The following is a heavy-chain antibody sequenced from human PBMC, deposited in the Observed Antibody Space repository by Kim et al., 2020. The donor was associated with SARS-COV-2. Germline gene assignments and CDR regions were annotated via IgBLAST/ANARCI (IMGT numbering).Heavy chain of an antibody. V-gene: IGHV3-7*01. Sequence: DGVEKYYVDSVKGRFTISRDNAKNSRYLQMNSLRAEDTAVYYCARDRNIAYWGQGTLVTVSS. CDR3: ARDRNIAY. D-gene: IGHD1-1*01. J-gene: IGHJ4*02. CDR2: DGVEK.